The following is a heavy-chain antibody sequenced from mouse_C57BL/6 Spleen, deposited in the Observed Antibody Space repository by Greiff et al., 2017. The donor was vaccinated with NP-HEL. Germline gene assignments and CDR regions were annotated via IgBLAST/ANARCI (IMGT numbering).Heavy chain of an antibody. Sequence: EVKLVESEGGLVQPGSSMKLSCTASGFTFSDYYMAWVRQVPEKGLEWVANINYDGSSTYYLDSLKSRFIISRDNAKNILYLQMSSLKSEDTATYYCARGLWSFAYWGQGTLVTVSA. D-gene: IGHD1-1*02. CDR2: INYDGSST. V-gene: IGHV5-16*01. J-gene: IGHJ3*01. CDR1: GFTFSDYY. CDR3: ARGLWSFAY.